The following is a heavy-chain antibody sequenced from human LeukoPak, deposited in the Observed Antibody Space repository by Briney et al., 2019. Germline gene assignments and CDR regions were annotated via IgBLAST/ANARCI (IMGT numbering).Heavy chain of an antibody. D-gene: IGHD1-1*01. V-gene: IGHV4-34*01. J-gene: IGHJ3*02. CDR3: ARDLGGVTTGHDAFDI. Sequence: SETLSLTCAVYGGSFSGYYWSWIRQPPGKGLEWIGEINHSGSTNYNPSLKSRVTISVDTSKNQFSLKLSSVTAADTAVYYCARDLGGVTTGHDAFDIWGQGTMVTVSS. CDR2: INHSGST. CDR1: GGSFSGYY.